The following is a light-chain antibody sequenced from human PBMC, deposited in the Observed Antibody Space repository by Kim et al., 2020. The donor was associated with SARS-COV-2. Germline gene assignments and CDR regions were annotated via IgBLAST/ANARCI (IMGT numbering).Light chain of an antibody. CDR2: DVT. CDR3: SSYAGSNNGV. V-gene: IGLV2-8*01. Sequence: GQSFTFPCTGSSSDIGTDDYVSWYQQYPGKAPKLIIYDVTRRPSGVPDRFSGSKSANTASLTVSGLQAEDEADYYCSSYAGSNNGVFGGGTKVTVL. J-gene: IGLJ2*01. CDR1: SSDIGTDDY.